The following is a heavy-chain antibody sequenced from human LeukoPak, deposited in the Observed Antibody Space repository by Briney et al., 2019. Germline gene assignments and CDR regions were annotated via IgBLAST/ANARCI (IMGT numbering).Heavy chain of an antibody. CDR3: ARLIIGATRGLDY. CDR1: GYRFSGYF. V-gene: IGHV1-2*02. D-gene: IGHD5-12*01. J-gene: IGHJ4*02. CDR2: IKPDTGRT. Sequence: ASVTVSCKASGYRFSGYFIHWVRQAPGQGLEWMGWIKPDTGRTNYARKFQGRVTMTSDTSVSAASMELSGLRPDDTALYYCARLIIGATRGLDYWGQGTLVTVSS.